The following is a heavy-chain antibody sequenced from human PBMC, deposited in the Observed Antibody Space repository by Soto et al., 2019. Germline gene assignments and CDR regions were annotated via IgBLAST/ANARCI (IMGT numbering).Heavy chain of an antibody. J-gene: IGHJ3*02. D-gene: IGHD6-13*01. CDR1: GFTFSSYG. V-gene: IGHV3-30*18. CDR3: AKDWSRRGSLAAAGSFDI. CDR2: ISYDGSNK. Sequence: QVQLVESGGGVVQPGRSLRLSCAASGFTFSSYGMHWVRQAPGKGLEWVAVISYDGSNKYYADSVKGRFTISRDNSKNTLYLQMNSLRAEDTAVYYCAKDWSRRGSLAAAGSFDIWGQGTMVTVSS.